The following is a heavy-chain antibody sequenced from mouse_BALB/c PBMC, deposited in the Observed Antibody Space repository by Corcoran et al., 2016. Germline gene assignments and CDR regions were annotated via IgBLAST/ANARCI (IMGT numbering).Heavy chain of an antibody. V-gene: IGHV1-9*01. CDR3: ARSTTATYYYAMDY. Sequence: QVQLQQSGAELMKPGASVKISCKATGYTFSSYWIEWVKQRPGHGLEWIGEILPGSGSTNYNEKFKGKVTFTADTSSNTAYMQLSSLTSEDSAVDYCARSTTATYYYAMDYWGQGTSVTVSS. CDR2: ILPGSGST. J-gene: IGHJ4*01. D-gene: IGHD1-2*01. CDR1: GYTFSSYW.